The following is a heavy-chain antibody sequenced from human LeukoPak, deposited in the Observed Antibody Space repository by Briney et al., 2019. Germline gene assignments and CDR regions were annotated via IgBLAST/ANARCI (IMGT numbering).Heavy chain of an antibody. CDR3: ARDRRADFYYYYMDV. Sequence: PSETLSLTCTVSGGSISSYYWSWIRQPPGKGLEWIGYIYYSGSTNYNPSLKSRVTISVDTSKNQFSLKLSSVTAADTAVYYCARDRRADFYYYYMDVWGKGTTVTVSS. V-gene: IGHV4-59*01. D-gene: IGHD6-19*01. CDR1: GGSISSYY. J-gene: IGHJ6*03. CDR2: IYYSGST.